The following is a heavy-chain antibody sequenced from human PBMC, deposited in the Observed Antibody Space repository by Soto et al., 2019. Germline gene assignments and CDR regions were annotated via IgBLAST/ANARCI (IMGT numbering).Heavy chain of an antibody. Sequence: SVKVSCKASGGTFSSYAISWVRQAPGQGLEWMGGIIPIFGTANYAQKFQGRVTITADESTSTAYMELSSLRSEDTAVYYCARDPIVVVPAAIIYYYGMDVWGQGSTVTVSS. D-gene: IGHD2-2*02. CDR1: GGTFSSYA. CDR2: IIPIFGTA. V-gene: IGHV1-69*13. CDR3: ARDPIVVVPAAIIYYYGMDV. J-gene: IGHJ6*02.